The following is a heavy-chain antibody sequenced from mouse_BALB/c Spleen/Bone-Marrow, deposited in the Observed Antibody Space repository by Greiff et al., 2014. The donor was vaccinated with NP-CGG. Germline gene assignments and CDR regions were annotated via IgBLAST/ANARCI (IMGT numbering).Heavy chain of an antibody. CDR2: IRNKAYGYTT. Sequence: EVQVVESGAGLVQPGGSLRLSCATSGFTFTDYYMNWDRQPPGKALEWLGFIRNKAYGYTTEYNASVKGRFTVSRDNSQSILYLQMNTLRAEGSASYYGARDVGGILFDSWGQGTTLTVSS. J-gene: IGHJ2*01. D-gene: IGHD4-1*01. CDR1: GFTFTDYY. CDR3: ARDVGGILFDS. V-gene: IGHV7-3*02.